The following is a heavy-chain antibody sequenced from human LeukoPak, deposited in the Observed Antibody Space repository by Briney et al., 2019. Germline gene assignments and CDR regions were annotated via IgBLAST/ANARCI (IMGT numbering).Heavy chain of an antibody. CDR1: GGSISSSSYY. CDR2: INHSGST. CDR3: ARAQNYDYYGSGSYPIAFDI. V-gene: IGHV4-39*07. Sequence: SETLSLTCTVSGGSISSSSYYWGWIRQPPGKGLEWIGEINHSGSTNYNPSLKSRVTISVDTSKNQFSLKLSSVTAADTAVYYCARAQNYDYYGSGSYPIAFDIWGQGTMVTVSS. D-gene: IGHD3-10*01. J-gene: IGHJ3*02.